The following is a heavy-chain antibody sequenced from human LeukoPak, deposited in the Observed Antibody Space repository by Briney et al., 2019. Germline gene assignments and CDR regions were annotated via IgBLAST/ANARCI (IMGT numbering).Heavy chain of an antibody. J-gene: IGHJ4*02. V-gene: IGHV3-23*01. CDR3: AKDLAVAGYY. CDR2: ISGSGGST. CDR1: GFTVSNNY. Sequence: GGSLRLSCVVSGFTVSNNYMKWVRQAPGKGLEWVSAISGSGGSTYYADSVKGRFTISRDNSKNTLYLQMNSLRAEDTAVYYCAKDLAVAGYYWGQGTLVTVSS. D-gene: IGHD6-19*01.